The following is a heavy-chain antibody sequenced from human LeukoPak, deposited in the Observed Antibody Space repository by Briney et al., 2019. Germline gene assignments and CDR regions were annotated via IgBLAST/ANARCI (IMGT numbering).Heavy chain of an antibody. V-gene: IGHV3-72*01. Sequence: GGSLRLSCVVSGFTSSDHYIDWARQAPGKGLEWVGRIRNKVNSYTTEYAASVKDRFTISRDDSKSSVWLQMNSLKTEDSAVYYCATSNSNGLSLFDYWGQGTLVTVSS. CDR3: ATSNSNGLSLFDY. CDR2: IRNKVNSYTT. CDR1: GFTSSDHY. D-gene: IGHD6-25*01. J-gene: IGHJ4*02.